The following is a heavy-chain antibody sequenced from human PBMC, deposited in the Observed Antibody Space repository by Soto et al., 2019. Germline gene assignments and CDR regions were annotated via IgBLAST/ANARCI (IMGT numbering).Heavy chain of an antibody. CDR2: ISAYNGNT. CDR3: ARSIVVVPALDY. J-gene: IGHJ4*02. Sequence: ASVKVSCKASGYTFTSYGISWVRQAPGQGLEWMGWISAYNGNTNYAQKLQGRVTITRDTSASTAYMELSSLRSEDTAVYYCARSIVVVPALDYWGQGTLVTVSS. D-gene: IGHD2-21*02. CDR1: GYTFTSYG. V-gene: IGHV1-18*01.